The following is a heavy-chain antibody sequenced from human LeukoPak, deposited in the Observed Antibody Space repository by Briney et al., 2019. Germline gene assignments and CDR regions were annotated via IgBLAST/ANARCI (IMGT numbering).Heavy chain of an antibody. V-gene: IGHV3-49*04. J-gene: IGHJ4*02. D-gene: IGHD1-26*01. CDR3: NRHPDESGSYS. CDR1: GFTFGDYA. Sequence: GGSLRLSCTASGFTFGDYAMSWVRQAPGKGLEWVGFIRSKAYGGTTEYAASVKGRFTISRDDSKSIAYLQMNSLKTEDTAVYYCNRHPDESGSYSWGQGTLVTVSS. CDR2: IRSKAYGGTT.